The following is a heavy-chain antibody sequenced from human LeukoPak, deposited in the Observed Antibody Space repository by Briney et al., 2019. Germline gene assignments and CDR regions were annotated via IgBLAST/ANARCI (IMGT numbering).Heavy chain of an antibody. Sequence: GGSLRLSCAASGFTFSSYSMNWVRQAPGKGLEWVSYISSSSYNTIYADSVKGRFTLSRDNAKNSLYLQMNSLRAEDTAVYYCARRLLGTTAFDIWGQGTMVTVSS. J-gene: IGHJ3*02. V-gene: IGHV3-48*04. CDR3: ARRLLGTTAFDI. D-gene: IGHD2-15*01. CDR2: ISSSSYNT. CDR1: GFTFSSYS.